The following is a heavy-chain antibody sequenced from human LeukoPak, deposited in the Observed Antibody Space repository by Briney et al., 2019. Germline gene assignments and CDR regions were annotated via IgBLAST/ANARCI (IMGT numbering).Heavy chain of an antibody. V-gene: IGHV3-30-3*01. Sequence: PGRSLRLSCAASGFTFSSYAMHWVRQAPGKGLEWVAVISYDGSNRYYADSVKGRFTISRDNSKNTLYLQMNSLRSDDTAVYYCARLPYSSSWYYFDYWGQGTLVTVSS. D-gene: IGHD6-13*01. CDR1: GFTFSSYA. CDR2: ISYDGSNR. J-gene: IGHJ4*02. CDR3: ARLPYSSSWYYFDY.